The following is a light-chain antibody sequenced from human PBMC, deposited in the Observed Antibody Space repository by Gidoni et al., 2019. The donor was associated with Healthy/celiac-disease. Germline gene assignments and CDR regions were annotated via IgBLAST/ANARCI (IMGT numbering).Light chain of an antibody. Sequence: QSALTQPASVSGSPGQSITIYGTGTSSDVGGYNYVSWYQHHPGKAPILMIYEVRNRPSGVSNRFSGSKSGNTAFLTISGLQAEDEADYYCSSYTSSSTLGVFGGGTKLPVL. V-gene: IGLV2-14*01. CDR3: SSYTSSSTLGV. J-gene: IGLJ3*02. CDR1: SSDVGGYNY. CDR2: EVR.